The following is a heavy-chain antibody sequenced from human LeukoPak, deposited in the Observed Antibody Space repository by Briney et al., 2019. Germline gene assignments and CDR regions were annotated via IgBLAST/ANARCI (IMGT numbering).Heavy chain of an antibody. Sequence: SETLSLTCAVYGGSFSGYYWSWIRQPPGKGLEWIGEINHSGSTNYNLSLKSRVTISVDTSKNQFSLKLSSVTAADTAVYYCARGRRQQLGRYYYYYMDVWGKGTTVTVSS. CDR2: INHSGST. CDR1: GGSFSGYY. D-gene: IGHD6-13*01. V-gene: IGHV4-34*01. J-gene: IGHJ6*03. CDR3: ARGRRQQLGRYYYYYMDV.